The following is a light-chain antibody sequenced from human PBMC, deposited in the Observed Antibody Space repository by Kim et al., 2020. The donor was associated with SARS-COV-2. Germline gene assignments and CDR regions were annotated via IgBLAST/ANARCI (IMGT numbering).Light chain of an antibody. CDR3: AAWDDSLNGPV. V-gene: IGLV1-44*01. CDR2: TTD. CDR1: RSNIGVNA. J-gene: IGLJ2*01. Sequence: ELTQPPSASGTPGQRVTISCSGGRSNIGVNAVTWYQQFSGAAPRLLIFTTDQRPPGVPDRFSGSKSGASASLAISGLQSDDEADYYCAAWDDSLNGPVFGGGTQLTVL.